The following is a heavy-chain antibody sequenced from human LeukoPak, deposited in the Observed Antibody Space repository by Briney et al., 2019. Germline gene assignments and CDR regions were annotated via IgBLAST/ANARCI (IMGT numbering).Heavy chain of an antibody. CDR1: GFTFRAYG. D-gene: IGHD1-1*01. CDR2: LQYDGSNK. Sequence: GGSLRLSCAASGFTFRAYGMHWARQAPGKGLEWVAYLQYDGSNKQYADSVKGRFSISRDNSKNILYLQMNSLRAEDTAVYYCATYRQIEVPFEFWGQGPLVTVS. J-gene: IGHJ4*02. CDR3: ATYRQIEVPFEF. V-gene: IGHV3-30*02.